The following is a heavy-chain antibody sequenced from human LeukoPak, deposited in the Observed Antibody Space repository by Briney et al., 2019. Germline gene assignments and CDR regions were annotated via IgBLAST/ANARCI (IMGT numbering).Heavy chain of an antibody. CDR2: IVPVVRIT. J-gene: IGHJ6*02. CDR1: GGPFSTFA. Sequence: GASVKVSRKASGGPFSTFAINWVRRAPGQGLEWMGKIVPVVRITNYSQKFQGRVTITADKSTSTVYMELSSLRSEDTAIYYCASTVVVTTTTANYYSYDMDVWGQGTTVTVSS. D-gene: IGHD2-21*02. V-gene: IGHV1-69*04. CDR3: ASTVVVTTTTANYYSYDMDV.